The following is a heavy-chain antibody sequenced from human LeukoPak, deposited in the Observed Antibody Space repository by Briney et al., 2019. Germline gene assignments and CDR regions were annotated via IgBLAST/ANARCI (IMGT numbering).Heavy chain of an antibody. CDR1: GFTLSSHE. J-gene: IGHJ3*02. D-gene: IGHD2-15*01. CDR2: ISSSGSTT. CDR3: ARGEEVVVVAATGLAFDI. Sequence: HSGGSLRLSCAASGFTLSSHEMNWVRQAPGKGLEWVSYISSSGSTTYYADSVKGRFTISRDNAKNSLYLQMNSLRAEDTAVYYCARGEEVVVVAATGLAFDIWGQGTMVTVSS. V-gene: IGHV3-48*03.